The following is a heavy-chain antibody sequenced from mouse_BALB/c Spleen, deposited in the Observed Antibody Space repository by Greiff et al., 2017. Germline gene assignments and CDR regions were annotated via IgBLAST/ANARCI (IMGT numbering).Heavy chain of an antibody. CDR1: GFTFSSYA. V-gene: IGHV5-9-3*01. J-gene: IGHJ4*01. D-gene: IGHD1-1*01. Sequence: VQLKESGGGLVKPGGSLKLSCAASGFTFSSYAMSWVRQTPEKRLEWVATISSGGSYTYYPDSVKGRFTISRDNAKNTLYLQMSSLRSEDTAMYYCAREITTVVAVDYWVQGTSVTVSS. CDR3: AREITTVVAVDY. CDR2: ISSGGSYT.